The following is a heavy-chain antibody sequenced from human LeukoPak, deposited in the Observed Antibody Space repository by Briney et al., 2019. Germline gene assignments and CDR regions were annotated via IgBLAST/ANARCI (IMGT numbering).Heavy chain of an antibody. D-gene: IGHD3-10*01. CDR3: ARDRIWGSGSYYNSLDY. J-gene: IGHJ4*02. V-gene: IGHV3-7*01. CDR2: IKQDGSEK. CDR1: GFTFSSYW. Sequence: PGGSLRLSCAASGFTFSSYWMSWVRQAPGKGLEWVANIKQDGSEKYYVDSVKGRFTISRDNAKNSLYLQMNSLRAEDTAVYYCARDRIWGSGSYYNSLDYWGQGTLVTVSS.